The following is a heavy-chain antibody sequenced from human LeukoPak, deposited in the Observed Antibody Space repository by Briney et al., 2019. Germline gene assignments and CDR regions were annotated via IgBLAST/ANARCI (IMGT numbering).Heavy chain of an antibody. CDR1: GGSFSTYY. CDR3: ARGYPRTYLDTNAYLVY. V-gene: IGHV4-34*01. CDR2: INHGGTT. D-gene: IGHD2-8*01. Sequence: SETLSLTCAVYGGSFSTYYWSWIRQPPGKGLEWIGEINHGGTTNFNLSLKSRVTISVDTSKNQFSLNLRSVTAADTAVYYCARGYPRTYLDTNAYLVYWGQGTLVTVTS. J-gene: IGHJ4*02.